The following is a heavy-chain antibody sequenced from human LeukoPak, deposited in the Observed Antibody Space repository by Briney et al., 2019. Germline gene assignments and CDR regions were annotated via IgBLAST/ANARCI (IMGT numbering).Heavy chain of an antibody. D-gene: IGHD3-22*01. Sequence: GGSLRLSCAASGFTISSYAMSWVRQAPGKGLEWVSAISGSGGSTYYADSVKGRFTISRDNSKNTLYLQMNSLRAEDTAVYYCAGEYSSGYYYEYWGQGTLVTVSS. CDR3: AGEYSSGYYYEY. V-gene: IGHV3-23*01. J-gene: IGHJ4*02. CDR1: GFTISSYA. CDR2: ISGSGGST.